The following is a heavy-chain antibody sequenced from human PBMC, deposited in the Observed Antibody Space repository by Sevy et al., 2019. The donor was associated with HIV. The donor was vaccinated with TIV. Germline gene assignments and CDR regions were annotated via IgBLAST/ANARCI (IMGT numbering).Heavy chain of an antibody. CDR2: ISGSGGST. J-gene: IGHJ4*02. V-gene: IGHV3-23*01. CDR1: GFTFSSYA. CDR3: AKDMRGLVNFDY. D-gene: IGHD2-2*01. Sequence: GGSLRLSSAASGFTFSSYAMSWVRQAPGKGLEWVSAISGSGGSTYYADSVKGRFTISRDNSKNTLYLQMNSLRAEDTAVYYCAKDMRGLVNFDYWGQGTLVTVSS.